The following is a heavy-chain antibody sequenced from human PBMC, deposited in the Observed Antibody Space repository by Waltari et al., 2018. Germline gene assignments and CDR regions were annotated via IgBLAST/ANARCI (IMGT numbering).Heavy chain of an antibody. CDR2: IQYDGNNK. V-gene: IGHV3-30*02. Sequence: QVQLVEAGGGVVQPGGPLSLSCEPSGFNSISSGIHRVRQAQAQGLEWVAFIQYDGNNKYYADSRKGRFTTSRDNSKNTLYLQMNSLRAEDTAVYYCAKRGTYSDWYFDLWGRGTLVTVSS. CDR3: AKRGTYSDWYFDL. CDR1: GFNSISSG. J-gene: IGHJ2*01. D-gene: IGHD1-26*01.